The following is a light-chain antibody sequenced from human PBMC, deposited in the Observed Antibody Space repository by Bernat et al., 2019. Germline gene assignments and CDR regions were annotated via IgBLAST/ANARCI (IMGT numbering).Light chain of an antibody. CDR2: QVI. J-gene: IGLJ2*01. V-gene: IGLV2-23*02. CDR1: SSDVGGYNL. CDR3: CSYAGGSALV. Sequence: QSALTPPASVSGSPGQSIAISCTGTSSDVGGYNLVSWFQQQPGKVPKLLIYQVIQRPSGVSDRFSGSKSGNTASLTISGLQAEDEADYYCCSYAGGSALVFGGGTKLTVL.